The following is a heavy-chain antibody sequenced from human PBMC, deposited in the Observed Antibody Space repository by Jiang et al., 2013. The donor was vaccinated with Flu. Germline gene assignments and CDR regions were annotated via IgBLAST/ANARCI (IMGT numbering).Heavy chain of an antibody. D-gene: IGHD5-18*01. Sequence: SGVGVGCIRQPPGKALEWLALIYWDDDKRYSPSLKSRLTITKDTSKNQVVLTMTNMDPVDTATYYCAHGRYSYGYFYFDYWGQGTLVTVSS. V-gene: IGHV2-5*02. CDR2: IYWDDDK. CDR1: SGVG. CDR3: AHGRYSYGYFYFDY. J-gene: IGHJ4*02.